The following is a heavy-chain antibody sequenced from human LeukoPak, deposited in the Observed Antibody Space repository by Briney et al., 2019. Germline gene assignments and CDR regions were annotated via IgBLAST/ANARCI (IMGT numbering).Heavy chain of an antibody. CDR2: MNPYSGDR. J-gene: IGHJ4*02. CDR3: ARTTSLTASGYDY. V-gene: IGHV1-8*03. CDR1: GYTFTGYY. D-gene: IGHD4-17*01. Sequence: ASVKVSCKASGYTFTGYYMHWVRQAPGQGLEWMGWMNPYSGDRGYAQKFQGRVSITSDTSISTAYMELSSLRSDDTAVYFCARTTSLTASGYDYWGQGTLVTVSS.